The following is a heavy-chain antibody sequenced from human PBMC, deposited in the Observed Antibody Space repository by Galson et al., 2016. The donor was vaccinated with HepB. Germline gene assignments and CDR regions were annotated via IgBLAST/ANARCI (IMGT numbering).Heavy chain of an antibody. Sequence: TLSLTCTVSGASISGSSWSWIRQPPGKGLEWIGYISHIGINKYNPSLNSRVTISADMSRNQFSLKLSSVTAADTGVYYCARHSGAGSYPLDYWGLGNLVTVSS. CDR3: ARHSGAGSYPLDY. D-gene: IGHD3-10*01. J-gene: IGHJ4*02. V-gene: IGHV4-59*01. CDR2: ISHIGIN. CDR1: GASISGSS.